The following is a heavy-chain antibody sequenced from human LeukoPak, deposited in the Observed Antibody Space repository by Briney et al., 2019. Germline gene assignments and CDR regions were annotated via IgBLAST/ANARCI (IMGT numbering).Heavy chain of an antibody. V-gene: IGHV1-69*13. CDR1: GGTFSSYA. CDR2: IIPIFGTA. D-gene: IGHD1-26*01. J-gene: IGHJ3*02. Sequence: GASVKVSCKASGGTFSSYAISWVRQAPGQGLEWMGGIIPIFGTANYAQKFQGRVTITADESTSTAYMELSSLRSEDTAVYYCARGVGATTPPFFDIWGQGTMVTVSS. CDR3: ARGVGATTPPFFDI.